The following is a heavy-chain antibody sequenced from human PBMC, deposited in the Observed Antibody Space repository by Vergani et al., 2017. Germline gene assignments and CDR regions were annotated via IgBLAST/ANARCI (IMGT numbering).Heavy chain of an antibody. CDR3: ARQKDYYMDV. J-gene: IGHJ6*03. CDR1: GASVGSGGYF. CDR2: IYYSRTT. V-gene: IGHV4-31*03. Sequence: VQLQESGPGLVKASQTLSLTCSVSGASVGSGGYFWSWVRQRPGMGLDWIGYIYYSRTTYYNPSLESRLSITFDPSENHLSLRLTSVTAADTAVYYCARQKDYYMDVWGKGATVTVS.